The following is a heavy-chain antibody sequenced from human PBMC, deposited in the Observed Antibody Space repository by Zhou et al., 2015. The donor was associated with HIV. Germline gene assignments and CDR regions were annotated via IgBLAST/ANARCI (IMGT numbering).Heavy chain of an antibody. CDR3: ARGPLGYCSSTSCHYYGMDV. J-gene: IGHJ6*02. Sequence: QVQLVQSGAEVKKPGASVKVSCKASGYTFTSYYMHWVRQAPGQGLEWMGIINPSGGSTSYAQKFQGRVTMTRDTSTSTVYMELSSLRSEDTAVYYCARGPLGYCSSTSCHYYGMDVWGQGTTVTVSS. CDR1: GYTFTSYY. V-gene: IGHV1-46*01. CDR2: INPSGGST. D-gene: IGHD2-2*03.